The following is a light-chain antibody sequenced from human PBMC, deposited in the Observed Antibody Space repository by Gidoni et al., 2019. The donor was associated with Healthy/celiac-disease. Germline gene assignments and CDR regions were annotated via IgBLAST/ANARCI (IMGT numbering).Light chain of an antibody. Sequence: SSELTQDPAVSVALGQTVRITCQGDSLRSYYASWYQQKPGQDPVLVIYGKNNRPSGIPDRFSSSSSGNTASLTITGAQAEDEAGYYCNSRDSSGNHPFGTGTKVTVL. V-gene: IGLV3-19*01. J-gene: IGLJ1*01. CDR2: GKN. CDR1: SLRSYY. CDR3: NSRDSSGNHP.